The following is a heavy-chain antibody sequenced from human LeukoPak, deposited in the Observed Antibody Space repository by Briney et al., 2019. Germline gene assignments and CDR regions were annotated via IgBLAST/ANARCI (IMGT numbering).Heavy chain of an antibody. V-gene: IGHV3-53*01. CDR1: GFTFSSYA. CDR2: IYSGGST. Sequence: PGGSLRLSCAASGFTFSSYAMSWVRRAPGKGLEWVSVIYSGGSTYYADSVKGRFTISRDNSKNTLYLQMNSLRAEDTAVYYCAAPGGWLVTDAFDIWGQGTMVTVSS. CDR3: AAPGGWLVTDAFDI. J-gene: IGHJ3*02. D-gene: IGHD6-19*01.